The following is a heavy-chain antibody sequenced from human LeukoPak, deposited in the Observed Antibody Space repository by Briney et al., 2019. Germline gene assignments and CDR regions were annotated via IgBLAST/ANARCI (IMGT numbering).Heavy chain of an antibody. J-gene: IGHJ4*02. CDR1: GFTFSSYT. V-gene: IGHV3-23*01. CDR2: ISGSGGST. CDR3: AKDLVPYDFWSGFDY. Sequence: GGSLRLSCAASGFTFSSYTMSWVRQAPGKGLEWVSAISGSGGSTYYADSVKGRFTISRDNSKNTLYLQMNSLRAEDTAVYYCAKDLVPYDFWSGFDYWGQGTLVTVSS. D-gene: IGHD3-3*01.